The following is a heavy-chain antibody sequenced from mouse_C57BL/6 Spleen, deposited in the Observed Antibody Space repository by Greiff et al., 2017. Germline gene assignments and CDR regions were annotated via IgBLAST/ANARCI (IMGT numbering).Heavy chain of an antibody. J-gene: IGHJ4*01. D-gene: IGHD2-5*01. CDR3: TRRFGHYSNYEGAMDY. V-gene: IGHV1-15*01. CDR2: IDPETGGT. CDR1: GYTFTDYE. Sequence: QVQLQQSGAELVRPGASVTLSCKASGYTFTDYEMHWVKQTPVHGLEWIGAIDPETGGTAYNQKFKGKAILTADKSSSTAYMELRSLTSEDSAVYYCTRRFGHYSNYEGAMDYWGQGPSVTVSS.